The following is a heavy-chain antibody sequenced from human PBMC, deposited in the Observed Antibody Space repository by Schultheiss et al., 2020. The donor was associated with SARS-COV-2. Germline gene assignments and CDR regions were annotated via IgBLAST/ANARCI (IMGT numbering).Heavy chain of an antibody. CDR2: ISGSGRDT. CDR3: ARIRGYSFDY. Sequence: GGSLRLSCAASGFTFSSYSMNWVRQAPGKGLEWVSSISGSGRDTYYADSVKGRFTISRDNSKNTLYLQMNSLRAEDTAVYYCARIRGYSFDYWGQGTLVTVSS. D-gene: IGHD5-12*01. V-gene: IGHV3-23*01. CDR1: GFTFSSYS. J-gene: IGHJ4*02.